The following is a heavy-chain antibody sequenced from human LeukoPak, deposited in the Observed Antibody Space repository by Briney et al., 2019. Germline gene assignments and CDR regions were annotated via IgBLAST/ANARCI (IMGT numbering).Heavy chain of an antibody. J-gene: IGHJ4*02. CDR1: GYTFTSYY. D-gene: IGHD1-1*01. V-gene: IGHV1-46*01. Sequence: GASVKVSCKASGYTFTSYYMHWVRQAPGQGLAWMGIINPSGGGTSYAQKFQGRVTMTRDMSTSTVYMELSSLRSEDTAVYYCARDRYRGGNYFDYWGQGTLVTVSS. CDR2: INPSGGGT. CDR3: ARDRYRGGNYFDY.